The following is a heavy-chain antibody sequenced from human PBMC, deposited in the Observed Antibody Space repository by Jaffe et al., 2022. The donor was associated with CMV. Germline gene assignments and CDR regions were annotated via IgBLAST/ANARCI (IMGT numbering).Heavy chain of an antibody. V-gene: IGHV4-34*01. Sequence: QVQLQQWGAGLLKPSETLSLTCAVYGGSFSGYYWSWIRQPPGKGLEWIGEINHSGSTNYNPSLKSRVTISVDTSKNQFSLKLSSVTAADTAVYYCARGLGGYFDWLLSSWFDPWGQGTLVTVSS. J-gene: IGHJ5*02. D-gene: IGHD3-9*01. CDR3: ARGLGGYFDWLLSSWFDP. CDR2: INHSGST. CDR1: GGSFSGYY.